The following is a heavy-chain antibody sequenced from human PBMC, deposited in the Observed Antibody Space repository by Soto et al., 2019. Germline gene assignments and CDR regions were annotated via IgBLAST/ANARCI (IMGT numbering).Heavy chain of an antibody. J-gene: IGHJ1*01. CDR2: IFTGGTT. V-gene: IGHV4-61*01. D-gene: IGHD2-15*01. Sequence: XESLSLSCTVSGGSVSSSCYDWNWIRQPPGKVLEWIGYIFTGGTTNYNPSLNSRITISLDTSKNQFSLRLSSVTAADTAVYYCARSPRFCSGGKCNTRYFQYWGRGTLVTVSS. CDR3: ARSPRFCSGGKCNTRYFQY. CDR1: GGSVSSSCYD.